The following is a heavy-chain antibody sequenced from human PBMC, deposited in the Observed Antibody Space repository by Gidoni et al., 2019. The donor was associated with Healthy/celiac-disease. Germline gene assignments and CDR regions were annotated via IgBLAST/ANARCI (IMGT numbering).Heavy chain of an antibody. Sequence: EVQLVASGGGLVQPGGSLRLSCAASGFPFSSYEMNWVRQAPGKGRGWVSYISSSGSTIYYADSVKCRFTISRDNAKNSLYLQMNSLRAEDTAVYYCASGVRGVHLSSVLYYGMDVWGQGTTVTVSS. CDR3: ASGVRGVHLSSVLYYGMDV. V-gene: IGHV3-48*03. CDR1: GFPFSSYE. CDR2: ISSSGSTI. D-gene: IGHD3-10*01. J-gene: IGHJ6*02.